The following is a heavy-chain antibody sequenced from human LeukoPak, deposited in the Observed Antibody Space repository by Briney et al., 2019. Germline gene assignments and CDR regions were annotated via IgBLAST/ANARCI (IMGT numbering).Heavy chain of an antibody. D-gene: IGHD6-6*01. CDR3: ARSSIAARPFDY. CDR2: IYYSGST. V-gene: IGHV4-61*01. CDR1: GGSFSSGSYY. J-gene: IGHJ4*02. Sequence: SETLSLTCTVSGGSFSSGSYYWSWIRQPPGKGLEWIGYIYYSGSTNYNPSLKSRVTISVDTSKNQFSLKLSSVTAADTAVYYCARSSIAARPFDYWGQGTLVTVSS.